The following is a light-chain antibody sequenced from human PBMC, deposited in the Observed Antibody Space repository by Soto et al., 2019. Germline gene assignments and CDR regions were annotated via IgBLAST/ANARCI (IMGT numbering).Light chain of an antibody. CDR2: GAS. CDR3: QQYDDLPIT. V-gene: IGKV1-33*01. Sequence: DIQSTQPPSSLSASVGDTVTITCQASQDISHYLNWYQQKPGKALKLLIYGASNLHPGVPSRFRGSGSGTEFSFNITSLQPEDVATYYCQQYDDLPITFGQGTRLEIK. CDR1: QDISHY. J-gene: IGKJ5*01.